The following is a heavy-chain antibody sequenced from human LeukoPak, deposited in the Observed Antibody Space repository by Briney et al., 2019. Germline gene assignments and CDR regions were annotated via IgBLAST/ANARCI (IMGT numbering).Heavy chain of an antibody. CDR2: IYSGGST. Sequence: GGSLRLSCAASGFTVSSNYMNWVRQAPGKGLEWVSIIYSGGSTYYADSVKGRFTISRDNSKNTLYLQMNSLRVEDTGVYYCARGSVAAPPDYWGQGTLVTVSS. D-gene: IGHD6-13*01. CDR3: ARGSVAAPPDY. V-gene: IGHV3-66*01. J-gene: IGHJ4*02. CDR1: GFTVSSNY.